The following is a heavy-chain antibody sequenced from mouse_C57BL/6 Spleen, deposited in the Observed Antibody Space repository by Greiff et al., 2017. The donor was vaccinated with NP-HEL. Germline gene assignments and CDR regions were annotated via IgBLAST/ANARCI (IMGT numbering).Heavy chain of an antibody. CDR3: AGGNLFAY. V-gene: IGHV1-82*01. CDR2: IYPGDGDT. Sequence: VQLQQSGPELVKPGASVKISCKASGYAFSSSWMNWVKQRPGKGLEWIGRIYPGDGDTNYNGKFKGKATLTADKSSSTAYMQLSSLTSEDSAVYFCAGGNLFAYWGQGTLVTVSA. J-gene: IGHJ3*01. CDR1: GYAFSSSW. D-gene: IGHD2-1*01.